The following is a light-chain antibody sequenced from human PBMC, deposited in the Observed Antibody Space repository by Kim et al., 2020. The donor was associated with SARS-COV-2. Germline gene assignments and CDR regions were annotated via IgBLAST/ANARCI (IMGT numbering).Light chain of an antibody. CDR2: EVS. CDR3: SSYTSSSTVV. V-gene: IGLV2-18*02. CDR1: SSDVGSYNR. J-gene: IGLJ2*01. Sequence: TGAISSTGTSSDVGSYNRVSWYQQPPGTAPNLMIYEVSNRPSGVPDRFSGSKSGNTASLTISGLQAEDEADYYCSSYTSSSTVVFGGGTQLTVL.